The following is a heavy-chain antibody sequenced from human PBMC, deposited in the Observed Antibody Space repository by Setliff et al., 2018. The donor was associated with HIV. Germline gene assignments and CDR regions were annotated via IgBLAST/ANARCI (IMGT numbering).Heavy chain of an antibody. D-gene: IGHD3-22*01. V-gene: IGHV4-30-4*08. CDR3: ARRGDSSGYYDAFDV. Sequence: LSLTCTVSGGSISSANYYWSWIRQPPGKGLEWIGYIYYTGNTNYNPSLKSRVSISVDKSKNQFSLKLNSVTAADTAMYYCARRGDSSGYYDAFDVWGQGTKVTVSS. J-gene: IGHJ3*01. CDR1: GGSISSANYY. CDR2: IYYTGNT.